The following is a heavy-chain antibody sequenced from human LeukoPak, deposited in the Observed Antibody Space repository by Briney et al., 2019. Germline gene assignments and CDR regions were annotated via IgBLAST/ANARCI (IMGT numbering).Heavy chain of an antibody. CDR3: ARVLWGTYYFDY. Sequence: KSSETLSLTCAVYGGSFSGYYWSWIRQPPGKGLEWIGEIGHSGSTNYNPSLKSRVTTSVDTSKNQFSLKLSSVTAADTAVYYCARVLWGTYYFDYWGQGTLVTVSS. CDR2: IGHSGST. J-gene: IGHJ4*02. CDR1: GGSFSGYY. V-gene: IGHV4-34*01. D-gene: IGHD3-16*01.